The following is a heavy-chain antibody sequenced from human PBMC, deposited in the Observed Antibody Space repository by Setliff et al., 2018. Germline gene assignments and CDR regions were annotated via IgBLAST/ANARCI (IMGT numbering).Heavy chain of an antibody. V-gene: IGHV1-2*07. J-gene: IGHJ5*02. CDR1: GYTFTNFG. Sequence: ASVKVSCKASGYTFTNFGITWVRQAPGQGLEWMGWINPDSGETVYAHKFQGKIIMTRDTSVSTAYVDVMSDDTAVYYCARQLIGVTDGTFDPWGQGTLVTVS. D-gene: IGHD1-1*01. CDR3: ARQLIGVTDGTFDP. CDR2: INPDSGET.